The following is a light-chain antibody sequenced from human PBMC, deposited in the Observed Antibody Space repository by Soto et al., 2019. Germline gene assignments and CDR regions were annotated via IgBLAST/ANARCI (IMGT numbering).Light chain of an antibody. J-gene: IGLJ1*01. V-gene: IGLV1-40*01. Sequence: QSVLTQPPSVSGAPGQRVTISCTGSSSNIGTVYDVHWYQQLPGRAPKLIIYGNSNRPSGVLDRFSGSKSGTSASLAITGLQAEDEADYYCQSYDTSLSGYVFGTGTKLTVL. CDR2: GNS. CDR3: QSYDTSLSGYV. CDR1: SSNIGTVYD.